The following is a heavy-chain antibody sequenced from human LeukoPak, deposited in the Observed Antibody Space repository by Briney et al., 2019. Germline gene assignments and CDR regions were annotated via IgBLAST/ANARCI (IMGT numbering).Heavy chain of an antibody. V-gene: IGHV3-11*06. Sequence: GGSLTLSCAASGFTFSDYYMSWIPQAPGKGLEWISFISSSSSYTNYADSVKGRFTISRDNTKNPLYLQMNNLRAEDTAVYYCARGGADYVIGYWGQGTLVTVSS. CDR2: ISSSSSYT. CDR1: GFTFSDYY. CDR3: ARGGADYVIGY. D-gene: IGHD4-17*01. J-gene: IGHJ4*02.